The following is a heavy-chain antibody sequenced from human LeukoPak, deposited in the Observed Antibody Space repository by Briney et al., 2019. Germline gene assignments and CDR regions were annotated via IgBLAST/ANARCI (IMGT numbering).Heavy chain of an antibody. V-gene: IGHV4-4*02. CDR2: IYHSGST. Sequence: SGTLSLTCAVSGGSISSSNWWSWVRQPPGKGLEWIGEIYHSGSTNYNPSLKSRVTISVDTSKNQFSLKLTSVTAADTAVYYCARDPGYSYGNDYWGQGTLVTVSS. J-gene: IGHJ4*02. CDR3: ARDPGYSYGNDY. CDR1: GGSISSSNW. D-gene: IGHD5-18*01.